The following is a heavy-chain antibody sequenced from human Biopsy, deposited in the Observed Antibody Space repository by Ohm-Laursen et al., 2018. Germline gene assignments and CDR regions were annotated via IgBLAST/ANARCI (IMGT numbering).Heavy chain of an antibody. CDR1: GYTFTSYD. Sequence: SAKVSCKASGYTFTSYDITWVRQASGQGPEWIGWLNPVSGNSNFGQKFRGRVTVTSDTSISTAYMELSGLTSDDTATYYCGRAVRNQLLTDPWGQGTLVTVTS. J-gene: IGHJ5*02. CDR3: GRAVRNQLLTDP. V-gene: IGHV1-8*01. CDR2: LNPVSGNS. D-gene: IGHD1-7*01.